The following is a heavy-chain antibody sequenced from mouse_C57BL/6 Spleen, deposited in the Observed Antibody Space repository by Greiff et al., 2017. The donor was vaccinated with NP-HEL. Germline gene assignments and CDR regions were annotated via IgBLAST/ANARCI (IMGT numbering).Heavy chain of an antibody. CDR2: IYPGDGDT. CDR3: ELDSSGPFDY. CDR1: GYAFSSSW. Sequence: QVQLQQSGPELVKPGASVKISCKASGYAFSSSWMNWVKQRPGKGLEWIGRIYPGDGDTNYNGKFKGKATLTADKSSSTAYMQLSSLTSEDSAVYFCELDSSGPFDYWGQGTTLTVSS. D-gene: IGHD3-2*02. V-gene: IGHV1-82*01. J-gene: IGHJ2*01.